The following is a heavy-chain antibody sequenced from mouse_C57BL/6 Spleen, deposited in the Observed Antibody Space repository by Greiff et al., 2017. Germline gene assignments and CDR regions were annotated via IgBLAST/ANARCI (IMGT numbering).Heavy chain of an antibody. CDR2: ISYDGSN. CDR3: ARGDYSYAIDY. J-gene: IGHJ4*01. V-gene: IGHV3-6*01. Sequence: EVQRVESGPGLVKPSQSLSLTCSVTGYSITSGYYWNWIRQFPGNKLEWMGYISYDGSNNYNPSLKNRISITRDTSKNQFFLKLNSVTTEDTATYYCARGDYSYAIDYWGQGTSVTVSS. CDR1: GYSITSGYY. D-gene: IGHD1-1*01.